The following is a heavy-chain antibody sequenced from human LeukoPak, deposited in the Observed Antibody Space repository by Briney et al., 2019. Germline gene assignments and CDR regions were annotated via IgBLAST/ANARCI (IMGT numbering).Heavy chain of an antibody. Sequence: GASVKVSCKASGYTFTGYYMHWVRQAPGQGLEWMCWIKPCNGDTNCAQKFKGRVSMTRDTSITTVYMEVSSLRSDDTAAYYCVREGYLHSRDTAGFDHWGQGTLVTVSS. J-gene: IGHJ4*02. CDR3: VREGYLHSRDTAGFDH. CDR1: GYTFTGYY. D-gene: IGHD3-3*02. V-gene: IGHV1-2*02. CDR2: IKPCNGDT.